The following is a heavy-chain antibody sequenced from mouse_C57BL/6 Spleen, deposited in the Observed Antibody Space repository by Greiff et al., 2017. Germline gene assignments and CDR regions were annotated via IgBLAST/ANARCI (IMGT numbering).Heavy chain of an antibody. D-gene: IGHD2-4*01. J-gene: IGHJ1*03. Sequence: EVTLMESGGGLVKPGGSLKLSCAASGFTFSDYGMHWVRQAPEKGLEWVAYISSGSITIYYADTVKGRFTISRDNAKNTLFLQMTNLRSEDTAMYYCARPFYDYDGDWYFDVWGTGTTVTDSS. V-gene: IGHV5-17*01. CDR3: ARPFYDYDGDWYFDV. CDR1: GFTFSDYG. CDR2: ISSGSITI.